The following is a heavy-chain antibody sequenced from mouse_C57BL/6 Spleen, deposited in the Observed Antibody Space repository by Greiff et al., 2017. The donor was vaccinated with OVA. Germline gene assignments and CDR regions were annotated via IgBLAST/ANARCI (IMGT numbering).Heavy chain of an antibody. CDR2: INPSTGGT. CDR1: GYSFTGYY. J-gene: IGHJ2*01. CDR3: ARSWAALDY. Sequence: VQLQQSGPELVKPGASVKISCKASGYSFTGYYMNWVKQSPEKSLEWIGEINPSTGGTTYNQKFKAKATLTVDKSSSTAYMQLKSLTSEDSAVYYCARSWAALDYWGQGTTLTVSS. D-gene: IGHD6-1*01. V-gene: IGHV1-42*01.